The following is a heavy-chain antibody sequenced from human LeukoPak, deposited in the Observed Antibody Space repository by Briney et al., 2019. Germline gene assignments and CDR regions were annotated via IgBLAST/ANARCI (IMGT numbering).Heavy chain of an antibody. CDR2: TSGSGGTK. CDR1: GFIFKNHV. V-gene: IGHV3-23*01. D-gene: IGHD3-22*01. Sequence: GGSLRLSCAASGFIFKNHVMSWVRQAPGKGLEWVSATSGSGGTKFYADSVKGRFTISRDNSKDTLYLQMNSLRAEDTATYFCAKFPSYDSSGHDGFDVWGQGTRVTVSS. J-gene: IGHJ3*01. CDR3: AKFPSYDSSGHDGFDV.